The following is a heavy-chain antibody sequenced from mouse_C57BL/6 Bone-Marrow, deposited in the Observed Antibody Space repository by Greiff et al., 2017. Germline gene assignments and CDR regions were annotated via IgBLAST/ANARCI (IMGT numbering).Heavy chain of an antibody. CDR2: IDPENGDT. CDR1: GFNIKDDY. CDR3: TTDEGWFAY. V-gene: IGHV14-4*01. J-gene: IGHJ3*01. Sequence: EVQLQQSGAELVRPGASVKLSCTASGFNIKDDYMHWVKQRPEQGLEWIGWIDPENGDTEYASKFQGKATITADTSSNTAYLQLSSLTSEDTAVYYCTTDEGWFAYWGQGTLVTVSA.